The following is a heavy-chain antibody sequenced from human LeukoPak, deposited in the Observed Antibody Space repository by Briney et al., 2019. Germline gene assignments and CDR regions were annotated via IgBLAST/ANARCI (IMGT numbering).Heavy chain of an antibody. CDR2: ISYDGSNK. CDR3: ARDYYDSSGYSLAFDY. J-gene: IGHJ4*02. D-gene: IGHD3-22*01. V-gene: IGHV3-30*01. Sequence: GGSLRLSCAASGFTFSSYAMHWVRQAPGKGLEGVAVISYDGSNKYYADSVKGRFTISRDNSKNTLYLQMNSLRAEDTAVYYCARDYYDSSGYSLAFDYWGQGTLVTVSS. CDR1: GFTFSSYA.